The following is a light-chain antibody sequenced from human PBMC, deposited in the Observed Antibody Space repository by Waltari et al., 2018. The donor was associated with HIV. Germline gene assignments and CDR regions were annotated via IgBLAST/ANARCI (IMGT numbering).Light chain of an antibody. CDR3: QTWGTGFVV. Sequence: QVVLTHSPSASASLGASVQLTCTLSSGHSTHAVAWPQQQPEKGPRYLIKLNSDGNHYKGDGVPDRFSASSSGAERYLTISSIQSEDEAYYYCQTWGTGFVVFGGGTKLTVL. J-gene: IGLJ2*01. V-gene: IGLV4-69*01. CDR1: SGHSTHA. CDR2: LNSDGNH.